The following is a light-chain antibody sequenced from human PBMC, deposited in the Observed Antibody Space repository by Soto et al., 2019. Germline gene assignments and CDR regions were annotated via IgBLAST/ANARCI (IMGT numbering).Light chain of an antibody. CDR1: QSVSNN. V-gene: IGKV3-15*01. CDR3: QKYNHAPT. CDR2: GAS. J-gene: IGKJ4*01. Sequence: EIVMTQSPATLSVSPGERATLSCRASQSVSNNLAWYQQKPGQAPRLLISGASTRATGIPDRFSGSGSGTEFTLTISSLQSEDVATYYCQKYNHAPTFGGGTKVEIK.